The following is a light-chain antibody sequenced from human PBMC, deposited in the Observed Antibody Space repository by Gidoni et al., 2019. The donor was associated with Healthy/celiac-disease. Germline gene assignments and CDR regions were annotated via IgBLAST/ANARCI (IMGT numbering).Light chain of an antibody. CDR2: GAS. J-gene: IGKJ2*01. CDR3: QQYGSSPPVT. CDR1: QSVSSSS. Sequence: EIVLTQSPGTLSLSPGERATLSCRASQSVSSSSLAWYQQKPGQAPRLLIYGASSRATGIPDRFSGSGSGTDFTLTISRLEPEDFAVYYCQQYGSSPPVTFXQXTKLEIK. V-gene: IGKV3-20*01.